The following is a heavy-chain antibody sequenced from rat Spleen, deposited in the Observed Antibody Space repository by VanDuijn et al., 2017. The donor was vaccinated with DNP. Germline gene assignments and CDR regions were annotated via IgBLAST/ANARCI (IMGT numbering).Heavy chain of an antibody. CDR3: ARSVRATSYYAMDA. CDR1: GYSITSNY. D-gene: IGHD1-3*01. V-gene: IGHV3-1*01. J-gene: IGHJ4*01. Sequence: EVQLQESGPGLVKPSQSLSLTCSVTGYSITSNYWGWIRKFPGNKMEWVGHISYSGSTSYNPSLKSRISITRDTSKNQFFLHLNSVTTEDTATYYCARSVRATSYYAMDAWGPGTSVTVSS. CDR2: ISYSGST.